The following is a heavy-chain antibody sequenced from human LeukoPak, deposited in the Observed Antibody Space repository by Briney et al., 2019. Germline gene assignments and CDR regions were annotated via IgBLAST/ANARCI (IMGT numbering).Heavy chain of an antibody. Sequence: SGGSLRLSCAASGFTFSSYAMSWVRQAPGKGLEWVSAISGSGGSTYYADSVKGRFTISRDNSKNTLYLQMNSLRAEDTAVYYCAKFVLPDPRQLWLVVDAFDIWGQGTMVTVSS. V-gene: IGHV3-23*01. CDR3: AKFVLPDPRQLWLVVDAFDI. CDR2: ISGSGGST. CDR1: GFTFSSYA. D-gene: IGHD5-18*01. J-gene: IGHJ3*02.